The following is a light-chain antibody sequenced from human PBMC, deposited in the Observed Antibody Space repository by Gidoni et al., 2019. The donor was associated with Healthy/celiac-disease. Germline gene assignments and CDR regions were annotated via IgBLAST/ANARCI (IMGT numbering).Light chain of an antibody. J-gene: IGKJ1*01. CDR1: HDISNY. CDR3: QQYDNLPRT. CDR2: DAS. V-gene: IGKV1-33*01. Sequence: DIQMTQSPSSLSASVGARVTITCQASHDISNYLNWYQQKPGKAPKLLIYDASNLETGVPSRFSGSGAGTDFTVTISSLQPEEIATYYCQQYDNLPRTFXQXTKVEIK.